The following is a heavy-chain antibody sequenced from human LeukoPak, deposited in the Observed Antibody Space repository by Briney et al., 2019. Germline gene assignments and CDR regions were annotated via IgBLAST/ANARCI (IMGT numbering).Heavy chain of an antibody. CDR3: ARDHYDSSGYYFFDY. CDR1: GYTFTSYG. CDR2: ISAYNGNT. D-gene: IGHD3-22*01. Sequence: ASVKVSCKASGYTFTSYGISWVRQAPGQGLEWMGWISAYNGNTNYAQKLQGRVTTTTDTSTSTAYMELRSLRSDDTAVYYCARDHYDSSGYYFFDYWGQGTLVTVSS. V-gene: IGHV1-18*01. J-gene: IGHJ4*02.